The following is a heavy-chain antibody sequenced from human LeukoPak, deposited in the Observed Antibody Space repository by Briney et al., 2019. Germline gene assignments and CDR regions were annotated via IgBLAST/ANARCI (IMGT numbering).Heavy chain of an antibody. CDR1: GFTFSDYY. Sequence: GGSLRLSCAASGFTFSDYYMSWIRQAPGKGLEWVSSISSSSSYIYYADSVKGRFTISRDNAKNSLYLQMNSLRAEDTAVYYCARVAVRAVTTYFDYWGQGTLVTVSS. CDR2: ISSSSSYI. D-gene: IGHD4-11*01. J-gene: IGHJ4*02. V-gene: IGHV3-11*06. CDR3: ARVAVRAVTTYFDY.